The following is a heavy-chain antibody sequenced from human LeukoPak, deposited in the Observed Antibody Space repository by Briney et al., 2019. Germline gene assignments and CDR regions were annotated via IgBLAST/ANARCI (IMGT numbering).Heavy chain of an antibody. V-gene: IGHV5-51*01. CDR2: IYPGDSDT. CDR3: ARQPHHRYCSSTSCYGLFDY. D-gene: IGHD2-2*01. Sequence: GESLQISCKGSGYRFTSYWIGWVRQVPGKGLEWMGIIYPGDSDTRYSPSFQGQVTISADKSISTAYLQWSSLKASDTAMCYCARQPHHRYCSSTSCYGLFDYWGQGTLVTVSS. CDR1: GYRFTSYW. J-gene: IGHJ4*02.